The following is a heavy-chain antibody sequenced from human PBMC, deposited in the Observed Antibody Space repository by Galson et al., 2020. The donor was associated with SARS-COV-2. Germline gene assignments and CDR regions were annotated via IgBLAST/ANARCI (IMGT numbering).Heavy chain of an antibody. Sequence: VSTGGSLRLSCAGSKFRFGEYRMNWLRQAPGKGPEWVSTITGSGGTTYYADSVKGRFTISRDNSKNMLYLQMDSLRVEDTATYYCAKEGEWFGESGWFDPWGQGALVTVSS. CDR1: KFRFGEYR. CDR3: AKEGEWFGESGWFDP. V-gene: IGHV3-23*01. D-gene: IGHD3-10*01. CDR2: ITGSGGTT. J-gene: IGHJ5*02.